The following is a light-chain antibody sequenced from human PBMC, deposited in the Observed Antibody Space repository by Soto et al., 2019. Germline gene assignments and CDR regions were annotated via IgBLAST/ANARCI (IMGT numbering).Light chain of an antibody. J-gene: IGLJ1*01. CDR1: SSNIGSNT. CDR2: KNN. V-gene: IGLV1-44*01. Sequence: QSVLTQPPSASGAPGQRVTISCSGSSSNIGSNTVNWYQQLPGTAPKLLIYKNNQRPSGVPDRFSGSKSGTSASLAISGLQSEYGADYYCAAWDDSLNGYVFGTGTKLTVL. CDR3: AAWDDSLNGYV.